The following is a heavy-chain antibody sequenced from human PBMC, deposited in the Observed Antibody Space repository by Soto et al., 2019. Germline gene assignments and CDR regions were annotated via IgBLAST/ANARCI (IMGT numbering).Heavy chain of an antibody. J-gene: IGHJ6*03. CDR2: IYYSGST. Sequence: SETLSLTCTVSGGSISSYYWSWIRQPPGKGLEWIGYIYYSGSTNYNPSLKSRVTISVDTSKNQFSLKLSSVTAADTAVYYCARGGNHAPLASYYYYYYMDVWGKGTTVTVSS. D-gene: IGHD4-4*01. V-gene: IGHV4-59*08. CDR1: GGSISSYY. CDR3: ARGGNHAPLASYYYYYYMDV.